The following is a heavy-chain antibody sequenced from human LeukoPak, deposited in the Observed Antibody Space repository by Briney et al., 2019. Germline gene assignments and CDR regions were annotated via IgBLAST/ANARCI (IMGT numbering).Heavy chain of an antibody. D-gene: IGHD6-13*01. CDR3: ARGHFVAANYYYYYYYMDV. V-gene: IGHV3-74*01. CDR2: INSDGSST. Sequence: GGSLRLSCAASGFTFSSYWMHWVRQAPGKGLVWVSRINSDGSSTSYADSVKGRFTISRDNAKNTLYLQMNSLRAEDTAVYYCARGHFVAANYYYYYYYMDVWGKGTTVTVSS. J-gene: IGHJ6*03. CDR1: GFTFSSYW.